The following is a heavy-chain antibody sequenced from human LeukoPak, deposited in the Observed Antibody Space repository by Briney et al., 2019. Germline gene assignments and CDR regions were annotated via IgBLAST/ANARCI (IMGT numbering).Heavy chain of an antibody. Sequence: GGSLRLSCAASGFTFSSYAMSWVRQAPGKGLEWVSTISGSGGSTYYADSVKGRFTISRDNSKNTLYLQMNSLRAEDTAVYYCAKGVRVAGVYYFDYWGQGTLVTVSS. D-gene: IGHD6-19*01. CDR2: ISGSGGST. CDR1: GFTFSSYA. V-gene: IGHV3-23*01. J-gene: IGHJ4*02. CDR3: AKGVRVAGVYYFDY.